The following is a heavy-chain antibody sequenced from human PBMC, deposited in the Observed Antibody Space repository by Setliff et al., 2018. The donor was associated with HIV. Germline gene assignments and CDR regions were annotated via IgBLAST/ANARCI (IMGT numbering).Heavy chain of an antibody. CDR1: GGSISSFY. J-gene: IGHJ6*03. V-gene: IGHV4-4*07. CDR2: LYTSGSA. D-gene: IGHD3-22*01. CDR3: ARETNYDSSFHYMDV. Sequence: SETLSLTCTVSGGSISSFYWSWIRQPAGKGLEWIGRLYTSGSANYIPSLKSRVTMSVDTSKNQLSLRLSSVTAVDTAVYYCARETNYDSSFHYMDVWGKGTTVTVSS.